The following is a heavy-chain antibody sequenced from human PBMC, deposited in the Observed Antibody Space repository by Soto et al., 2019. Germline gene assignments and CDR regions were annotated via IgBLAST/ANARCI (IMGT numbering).Heavy chain of an antibody. CDR2: VNTNTGNP. V-gene: IGHV7-4-1*01. CDR1: GYTFTSYA. CDR3: ARDSAAAGSLVPFDY. D-gene: IGHD6-13*01. J-gene: IGHJ4*02. Sequence: QVQLVQSGSELKKPGASVKVSCKASGYTFTSYAMNWVRQASGQGLEWMGWVNTNTGNPTYAQCFTGRFVFSLDTSVSTAYLQICSLKAEDTAVYYCARDSAAAGSLVPFDYWGQGTLVTVSS.